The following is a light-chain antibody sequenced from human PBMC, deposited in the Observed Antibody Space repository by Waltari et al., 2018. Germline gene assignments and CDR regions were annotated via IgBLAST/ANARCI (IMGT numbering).Light chain of an antibody. V-gene: IGLV2-11*01. CDR1: TRDVGGYNY. J-gene: IGLJ2*01. Sequence: SPLPPPRSVSRSPGPSAPLSCTRTTRDVGGYNYASRYQQHPGKAPKLMIYDVSKRPSGVPDRFSGSKSGNPASLTISGLQAEDEADYYCCSYAGSYTSLEFGGGTKLTVL. CDR2: DVS. CDR3: CSYAGSYTSLE.